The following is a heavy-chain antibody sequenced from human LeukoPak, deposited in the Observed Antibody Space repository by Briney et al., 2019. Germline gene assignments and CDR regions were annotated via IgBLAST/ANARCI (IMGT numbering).Heavy chain of an antibody. Sequence: PGGSLRLSCAASGFTFSSYAMHWVRQAPGKGLEWVAVISYDGSNKYYADSVKGRFTISRDNYKNTMYLQMNSLRAEDTAVYYCAKVDGITIFEVFDYWGQGTLVTVSS. CDR1: GFTFSSYA. CDR2: ISYDGSNK. J-gene: IGHJ4*02. CDR3: AKVDGITIFEVFDY. V-gene: IGHV3-30-3*01. D-gene: IGHD3-3*01.